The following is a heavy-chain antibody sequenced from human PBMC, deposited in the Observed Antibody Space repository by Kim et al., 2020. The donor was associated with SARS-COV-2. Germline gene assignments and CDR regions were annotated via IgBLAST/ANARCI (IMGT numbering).Heavy chain of an antibody. D-gene: IGHD2-21*02. V-gene: IGHV3-11*04. J-gene: IGHJ4*02. CDR3: ARDMAYCGGDCYSEGFDY. Sequence: KGRIPISSDNAKNALYLQMNSLRAEDTAVYYCARDMAYCGGDCYSEGFDYWGQGTLVTVSS.